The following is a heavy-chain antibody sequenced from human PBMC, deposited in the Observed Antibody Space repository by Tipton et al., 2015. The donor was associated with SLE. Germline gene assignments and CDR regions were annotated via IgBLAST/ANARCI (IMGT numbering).Heavy chain of an antibody. CDR1: GGSISSGGYY. J-gene: IGHJ6*02. CDR2: IYYSGST. Sequence: TLSLTCTVSGGSISSGGYYWSWIRQHPGKGLEWIGYIYYSGSTYYNPSLKSRVTISVDTSKNQFSLKLSSVTAADTAVYYCARHPYSSSWRDYYYGIDVWGQGTTVTVSS. CDR3: ARHPYSSSWRDYYYGIDV. D-gene: IGHD6-13*01. V-gene: IGHV4-31*03.